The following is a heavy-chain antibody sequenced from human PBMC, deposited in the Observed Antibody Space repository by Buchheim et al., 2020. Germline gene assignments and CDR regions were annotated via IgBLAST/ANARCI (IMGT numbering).Heavy chain of an antibody. Sequence: QVQLQESGPGLVKPSETLSLTCSVSGDSISSYYWSWIRQPPGKGLEWIGYVYSSGSTNYNPSLKSRVTISVDRSKNQFSLKLSSVTSADTAVYYCARTAPGTAFLGSWGQGTL. V-gene: IGHV4-59*01. D-gene: IGHD3-3*02. J-gene: IGHJ5*02. CDR1: GDSISSYY. CDR2: VYSSGST. CDR3: ARTAPGTAFLGS.